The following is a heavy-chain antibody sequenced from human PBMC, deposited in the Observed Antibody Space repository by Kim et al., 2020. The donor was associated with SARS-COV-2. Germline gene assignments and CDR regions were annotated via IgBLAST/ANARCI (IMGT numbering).Heavy chain of an antibody. V-gene: IGHV3-33*08. Sequence: GGSLRLSCATSGFTFSPYGFHWVRQAPGKGLEWVSVVWHDSSRKYYADSVKGRFTISKDSSKNMIYLQMDSLRVEDTAVYYCARDQWETYCHTVSCSDFDYWGPGTLVTVSS. CDR2: VWHDSSRK. J-gene: IGHJ4*02. CDR1: GFTFSPYG. CDR3: ARDQWETYCHTVSCSDFDY. D-gene: IGHD1-26*01.